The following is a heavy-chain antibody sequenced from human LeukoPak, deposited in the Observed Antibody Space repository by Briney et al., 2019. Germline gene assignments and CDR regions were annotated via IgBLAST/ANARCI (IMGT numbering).Heavy chain of an antibody. CDR1: GFTFSNYA. CDR2: ISYDGSNK. J-gene: IGHJ6*03. CDR3: ARGPNVYGNSSGLIRDYYYYMDV. Sequence: GGSLRLSCAASGFTFSNYAMHWVRQAPGKGLEWVAVISYDGSNKYNADSVKGRFTISRDNSKNTLYLQMNSLKAEDAAVYYCARGPNVYGNSSGLIRDYYYYMDVWGKGTTVTVSS. D-gene: IGHD6-6*01. V-gene: IGHV3-30-3*01.